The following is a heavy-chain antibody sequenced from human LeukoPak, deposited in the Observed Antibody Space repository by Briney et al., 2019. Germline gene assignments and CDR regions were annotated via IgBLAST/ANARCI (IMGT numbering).Heavy chain of an antibody. CDR2: INPNSGGT. CDR3: ARYFVVVPAAPYYYYYGMDV. CDR1: GYTFTGYY. V-gene: IGHV1-2*02. J-gene: IGHJ6*02. Sequence: VASVKVSCKASGYTFTGYYMHWVRQAPGQGLEWMGWINPNSGGTNYAQKFQGRVTMTRDTSISTAYMELSRLRSDDTAVYYCARYFVVVPAAPYYYYYGMDVWGQGTTVTVSS. D-gene: IGHD2-2*01.